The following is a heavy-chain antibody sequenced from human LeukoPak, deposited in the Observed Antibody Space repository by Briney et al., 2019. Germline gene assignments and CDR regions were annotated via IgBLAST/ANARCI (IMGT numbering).Heavy chain of an antibody. CDR3: AREPPPIAAAGKGDY. CDR2: ISSSSSYI. D-gene: IGHD6-13*01. J-gene: IGHJ4*02. CDR1: GFTFSGYS. V-gene: IGHV3-21*01. Sequence: GGSLRLSCAASGFTFSGYSMNWVRQAPGKGLEWVSSISSSSSYIYYADSVKGRFTISRVNAKNSLYLQMNSLRAEDTAVYYCAREPPPIAAAGKGDYWGQGTLVTVSS.